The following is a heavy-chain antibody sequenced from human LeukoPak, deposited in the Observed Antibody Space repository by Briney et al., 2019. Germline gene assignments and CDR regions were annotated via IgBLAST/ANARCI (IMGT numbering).Heavy chain of an antibody. Sequence: SETLSLTCTVSGGSISSGSYYWSWIRQPAGKGLEWIGRIYTSGSTNYNPSLKSRVTMSVDTSKNQFSLKLSSVTAADTAVYYCASTPSRAAPHWYFDLWGRGTLVTVSS. V-gene: IGHV4-61*02. CDR3: ASTPSRAAPHWYFDL. D-gene: IGHD6-13*01. CDR2: IYTSGST. J-gene: IGHJ2*01. CDR1: GGSISSGSYY.